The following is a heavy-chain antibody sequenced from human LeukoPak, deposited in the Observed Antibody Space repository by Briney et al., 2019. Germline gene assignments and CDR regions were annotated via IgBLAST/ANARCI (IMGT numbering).Heavy chain of an antibody. Sequence: GGSLRLSCAASGFTFSSYAMSWVRQAPGKGLEWVSAISGSGGSTYSADSVKGRFTISRDNSKNTLYLQMNSLRAEDTAVYYCAKDSYYGSGSFFFDYWGQGTLVTVSS. J-gene: IGHJ4*02. CDR3: AKDSYYGSGSFFFDY. CDR1: GFTFSSYA. D-gene: IGHD3-10*01. CDR2: ISGSGGST. V-gene: IGHV3-23*01.